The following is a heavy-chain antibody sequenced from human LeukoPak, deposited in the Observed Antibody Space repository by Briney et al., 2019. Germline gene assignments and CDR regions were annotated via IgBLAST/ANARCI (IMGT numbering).Heavy chain of an antibody. CDR2: IYSGGST. CDR1: GLTVSSNY. V-gene: IGHV3-53*01. CDR3: AREFSYSSNWFDP. D-gene: IGHD6-19*01. Sequence: PGGSLRLSCAASGLTVSSNYMSWVRQAPGKGLEWVSVIYSGGSTYYTDSVKGRFTISRDNSKNTLYLQMNSLRAEDTAVYYCAREFSYSSNWFDPWGQGTLVTVSS. J-gene: IGHJ5*02.